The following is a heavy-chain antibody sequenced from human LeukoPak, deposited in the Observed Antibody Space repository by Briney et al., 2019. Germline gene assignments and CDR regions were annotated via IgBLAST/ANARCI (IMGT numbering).Heavy chain of an antibody. J-gene: IGHJ4*02. D-gene: IGHD6-13*01. Sequence: SETLSLTCAVYGGSFSGYYWSWIRQPPGKGLEWIGEINHCGSTNYNPSFKSRVSISVDSSKNQFSLKVSSVTAADTAVYYCARGSDTAAGLYWGQGTLVTVSS. CDR2: INHCGST. CDR1: GGSFSGYY. CDR3: ARGSDTAAGLY. V-gene: IGHV4-34*01.